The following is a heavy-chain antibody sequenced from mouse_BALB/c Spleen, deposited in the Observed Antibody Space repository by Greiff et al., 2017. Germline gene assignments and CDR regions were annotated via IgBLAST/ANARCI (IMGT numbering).Heavy chain of an antibody. CDR2: ISSGGSYT. CDR1: GFTFSSYG. D-gene: IGHD2-4*01. J-gene: IGHJ3*01. V-gene: IGHV5-6*01. Sequence: EVLLVQSGGDLVKPGGSLKLSCAASGFTFSSYGMSWVRQTPDKRLEWVATISSGGSYTYYPDSVKGRFTISRDNATNTLSLQMSSLKSEDTAMYYCARQSTRITTGFAYWGRGALVTVSA. CDR3: ARQSTRITTGFAY.